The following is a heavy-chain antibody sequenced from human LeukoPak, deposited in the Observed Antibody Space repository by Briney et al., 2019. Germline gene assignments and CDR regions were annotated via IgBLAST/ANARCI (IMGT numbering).Heavy chain of an antibody. J-gene: IGHJ3*02. D-gene: IGHD1-1*01. CDR1: GFTFSSYW. V-gene: IGHV3-74*01. CDR3: ASSYNHWYAFDI. Sequence: GGSLRLSCAASGFTFSSYWMHWVRQGPGKGLVWVSRNSDGSTTIYADSVKGRFTISRDNAKNTLYLQMNSLRAEDTAVYYCASSYNHWYAFDIWGQGTMVTVSS. CDR2: NSDGSTT.